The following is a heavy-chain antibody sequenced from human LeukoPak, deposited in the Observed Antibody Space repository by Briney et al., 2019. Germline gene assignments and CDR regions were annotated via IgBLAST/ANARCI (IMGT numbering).Heavy chain of an antibody. CDR2: ITAGGTTT. J-gene: IGHJ4*02. CDR1: GFTFSIYA. Sequence: GGSLRLSCAASGFTFSIYAMSWVRQSPGKGLEWVSSITAGGTTTYYEDSVKGRFTISRDNSKSTLYLQMNSLSAEDTALYYCASQRKGLRFLEWLFSSWGQGTLVTVSS. V-gene: IGHV3-23*01. D-gene: IGHD3-3*01. CDR3: ASQRKGLRFLEWLFSS.